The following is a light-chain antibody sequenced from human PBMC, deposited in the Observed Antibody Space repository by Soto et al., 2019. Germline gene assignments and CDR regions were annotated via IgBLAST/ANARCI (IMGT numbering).Light chain of an antibody. CDR1: QGIGDT. CDR2: DTS. J-gene: IGKJ4*01. CDR3: PLSTYRPLP. V-gene: IGKV3-15*01. Sequence: EVVMTQSPATLSVSPGEGVTLSCRASQGIGDTLAWYQHKPGQTPRLLIYDTSTRATGVPARFSGNRSGPEFTLTINSLQSEDFALYYSPLSTYRPLPFCGGTKAAIK.